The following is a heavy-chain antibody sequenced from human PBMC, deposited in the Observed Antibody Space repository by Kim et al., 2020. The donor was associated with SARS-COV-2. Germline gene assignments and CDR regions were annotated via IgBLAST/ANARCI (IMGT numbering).Heavy chain of an antibody. J-gene: IGHJ5*02. V-gene: IGHV3-7*03. CDR2: IKQDGSEK. Sequence: GGSLRLSCAASGFTFSSYWMSWVRQAPGKGLEWVANIKQDGSEKYYVDSVKGRFTISRDNAKNSLYLQMNSLRAEDTAVYYCARDLAGLLWFGEQNWFDPWGQGTLVTVSS. CDR1: GFTFSSYW. D-gene: IGHD3-10*01. CDR3: ARDLAGLLWFGEQNWFDP.